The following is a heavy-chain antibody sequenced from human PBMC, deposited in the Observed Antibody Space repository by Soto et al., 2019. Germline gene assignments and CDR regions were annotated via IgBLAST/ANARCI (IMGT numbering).Heavy chain of an antibody. J-gene: IGHJ3*02. D-gene: IGHD2-2*01. CDR2: IYYSGST. CDR1: GGSISSSSYY. V-gene: IGHV4-39*01. CDR3: ARPGYCSTTSCYLDDAFDI. Sequence: QLQLQESGPGLVKPSETLSLTCTVSGGSISSSSYYWGWIRQPPGKGLEWIGSIYYSGSTYYNPSRKSRVTISVDTSKNQFSLKLSSVTAADTAVYYCARPGYCSTTSCYLDDAFDIWGQGTMVTVSS.